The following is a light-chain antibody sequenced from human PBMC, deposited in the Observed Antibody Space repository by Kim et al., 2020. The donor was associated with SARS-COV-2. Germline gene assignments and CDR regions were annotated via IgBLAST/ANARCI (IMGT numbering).Light chain of an antibody. J-gene: IGLJ2*01. CDR1: SLRSYY. Sequence: VALGQTVTITCQGDSLRSYYATWYQQKPGQAPILVSYGKNNRPSGIPDRFSGSSSGNTASLTVTGTQAGDEADYYCNSRDSNDNVVFGGGTKLTVL. V-gene: IGLV3-19*01. CDR2: GKN. CDR3: NSRDSNDNVV.